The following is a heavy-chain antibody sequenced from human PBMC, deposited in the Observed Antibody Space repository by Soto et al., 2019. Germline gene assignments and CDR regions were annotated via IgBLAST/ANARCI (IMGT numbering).Heavy chain of an antibody. CDR3: ARSQSSGYYSSIDY. Sequence: SETLSLTCTVSGGSISSGVYYWSWIRHHPGKGLEWIGYIYYSGSTYYNPSLKSRVTISVDTSKNQFSLKLSSVTAADTAVYYCARSQSSGYYSSIDYWGQGTLVTVSS. CDR1: GGSISSGVYY. J-gene: IGHJ4*02. CDR2: IYYSGST. D-gene: IGHD3-22*01. V-gene: IGHV4-31*03.